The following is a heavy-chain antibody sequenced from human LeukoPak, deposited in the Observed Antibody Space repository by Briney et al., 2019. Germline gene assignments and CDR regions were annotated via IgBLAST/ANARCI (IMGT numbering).Heavy chain of an antibody. Sequence: GEPLKISCQGSGSPFTSYWIGWARQLPGKGLEWMGIIYPGDSDTRYSPSFQGQVTISADKSISTADLQWSSLQASDTAMYYCARHKSDTAMTYYFDYWGQGTPVTVSS. D-gene: IGHD5-18*01. CDR3: ARHKSDTAMTYYFDY. J-gene: IGHJ4*02. CDR2: IYPGDSDT. V-gene: IGHV5-51*01. CDR1: GSPFTSYW.